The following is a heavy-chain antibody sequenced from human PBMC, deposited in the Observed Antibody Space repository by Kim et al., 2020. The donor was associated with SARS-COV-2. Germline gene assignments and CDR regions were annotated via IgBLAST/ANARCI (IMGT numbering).Heavy chain of an antibody. CDR3: TLTPWMWTDIQFDYDLHL. CDR2: IKSQSHAVTS. D-gene: IGHD4-17*01. J-gene: IGHJ6*02. CDR1: GFTFTHAW. Sequence: GGSLRLSCAASGFTFTHAWMSWLRQAPGRGLEWVARIKSQSHAVTSDYAAPVKDRFTISRDDSENTLYLQMNSLNTDDTADYYCTLTPWMWTDIQFDYDLHLWGHETTLTVSS. V-gene: IGHV3-15*01.